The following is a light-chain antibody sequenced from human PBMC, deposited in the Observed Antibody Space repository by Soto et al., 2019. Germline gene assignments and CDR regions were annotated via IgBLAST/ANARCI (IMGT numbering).Light chain of an antibody. CDR3: SAWDTSLSVLI. Sequence: QSVLTQPPSMSAAPGQTVTISCSGSAFNIGNNYVSWYQQVPGTAPKLLIYDNNKRPSGIPDRFTGSKSVTSATLDITGLQSGDEATYYCSAWDTSLSVLIFGAGTKLTVL. CDR2: DNN. J-gene: IGLJ2*01. CDR1: AFNIGNNY. V-gene: IGLV1-51*01.